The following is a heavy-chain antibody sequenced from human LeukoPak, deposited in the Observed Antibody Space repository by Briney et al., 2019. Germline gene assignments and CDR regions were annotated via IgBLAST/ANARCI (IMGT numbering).Heavy chain of an antibody. CDR1: GFTVSSDS. V-gene: IGHV3-53*01. CDR2: IYSGGST. Sequence: GGSLRLSCTVSGFTVSSDSMSWVRQAPGKGLELFSFIYSGGSTHYSDSVKGRFTISRDNSKNTLYLQMNSLRAEDTAVYYCARLAGAYSHPYDYWGQGTLVTVSS. D-gene: IGHD3-16*01. CDR3: ARLAGAYSHPYDY. J-gene: IGHJ4*02.